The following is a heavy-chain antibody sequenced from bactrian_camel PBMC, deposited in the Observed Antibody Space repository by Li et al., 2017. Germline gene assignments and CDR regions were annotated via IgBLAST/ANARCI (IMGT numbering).Heavy chain of an antibody. Sequence: QVQLVESGGGSVQIGGSLRLSCAAPGYSIRRRCMGWFRQAPDKEREGVATRATDGGTTYADSVKGRFTISKDNAKNTLYLQMNSLKPEDTAMYYCAADRFFLSGGMCARVQANMYWGQGTQVTVS. CDR2: RATDGGT. D-gene: IGHD7*01. V-gene: IGHV3S53*01. CDR1: GYSIRRRC. CDR3: AADRFFLSGGMCARVQANMY. J-gene: IGHJ4*01.